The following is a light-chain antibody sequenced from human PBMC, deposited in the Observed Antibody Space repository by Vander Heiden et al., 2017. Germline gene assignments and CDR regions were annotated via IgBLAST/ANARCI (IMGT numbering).Light chain of an antibody. CDR1: QSVSSN. CDR3: QQYNNSPPP. Sequence: EIVMTQSPATLSVSPGDRATLSCRASQSVSSNLAWYQQKPGQAPRLLIYGASTRATGIPARFSGSGSGTEFTLTISSLQSEDLAVYYCQQYNNSPPPFGQGTKVEIK. V-gene: IGKV3-15*01. CDR2: GAS. J-gene: IGKJ1*01.